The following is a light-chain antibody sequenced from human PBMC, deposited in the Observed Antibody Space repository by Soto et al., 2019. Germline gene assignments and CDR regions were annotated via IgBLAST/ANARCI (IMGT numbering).Light chain of an antibody. CDR1: QTVNSN. V-gene: IGKV3D-15*01. CDR2: GAS. CDR3: QQYNNWPRT. J-gene: IGKJ1*01. Sequence: EIVMTQSPATLSVSPGERATLSCRASQTVNSNLAWYQKKPGQAPRLLIYGASTRAPGIPARFSGSGSGTEFTLTISSLQSEDFAVYYCQQYNNWPRTFGQGTKVEIK.